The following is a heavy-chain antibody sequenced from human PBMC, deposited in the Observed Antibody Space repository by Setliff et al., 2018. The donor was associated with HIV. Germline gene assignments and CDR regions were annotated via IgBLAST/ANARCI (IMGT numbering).Heavy chain of an antibody. D-gene: IGHD5-12*01. CDR2: ISGSGGST. CDR3: AKGRDGYTPPCAFDY. V-gene: IGHV3-23*01. Sequence: SCKASGYIFTTFGFSWVRQAPGQGLEWVSGISGSGGSTYYTDAVKGRFTISRDNSKNTLFLQMNSLRAEDAAVYYCAKGRDGYTPPCAFDYWGQGTLVTVSS. CDR1: GYIFTTFG. J-gene: IGHJ4*02.